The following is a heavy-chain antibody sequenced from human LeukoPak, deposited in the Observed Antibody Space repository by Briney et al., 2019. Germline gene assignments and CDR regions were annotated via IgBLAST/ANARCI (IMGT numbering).Heavy chain of an antibody. J-gene: IGHJ4*02. Sequence: GRSLRLSCAASGFTFSSYAIHWVRQAPGKGLEWVAVISYDGSNKYYADSVKGRFTISRDNSKNTLYLQMNSLRAEDTAVYYCARDGVMITFGGVIVIPGPIDYWGQGTLVTVSS. D-gene: IGHD3-16*02. CDR3: ARDGVMITFGGVIVIPGPIDY. V-gene: IGHV3-30-3*01. CDR2: ISYDGSNK. CDR1: GFTFSSYA.